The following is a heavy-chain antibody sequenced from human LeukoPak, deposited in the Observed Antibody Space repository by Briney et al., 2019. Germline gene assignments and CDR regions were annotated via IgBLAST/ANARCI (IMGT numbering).Heavy chain of an antibody. J-gene: IGHJ5*02. Sequence: SETLSLTCTVSGASISSYYWTWIRQPAGKGLEWIGRLYTSGSTNYNPSLKSRVTISVDTSKDQFSLKLSSVTAADTAVYYCARSGNYYGSGSSNWFDPWGQGTLVTVSS. CDR1: GASISSYY. CDR2: LYTSGST. D-gene: IGHD3-10*01. CDR3: ARSGNYYGSGSSNWFDP. V-gene: IGHV4-4*07.